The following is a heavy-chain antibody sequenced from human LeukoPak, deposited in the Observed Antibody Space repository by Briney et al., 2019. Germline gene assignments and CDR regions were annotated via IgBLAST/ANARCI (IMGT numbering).Heavy chain of an antibody. Sequence: GGSLRLSCAASGFTFRSHGMQWVRQAPGKGLEWGAVIWYDGSKKYYADSVKGRFTISRDNSKNTLDLQMSSLRAEDTAEYYCARSNTVISNYYYGLDVWGQGTTVTVSS. D-gene: IGHD2/OR15-2a*01. V-gene: IGHV3-33*01. CDR2: IWYDGSKK. J-gene: IGHJ6*02. CDR3: ARSNTVISNYYYGLDV. CDR1: GFTFRSHG.